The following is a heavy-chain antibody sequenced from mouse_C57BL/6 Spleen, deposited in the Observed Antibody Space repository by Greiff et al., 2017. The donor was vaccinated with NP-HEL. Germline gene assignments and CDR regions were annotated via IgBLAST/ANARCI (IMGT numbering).Heavy chain of an antibody. CDR2: IWRGGGT. J-gene: IGHJ1*03. CDR1: GFSLTSYG. CDR3: AKNRGVVDWYFDV. V-gene: IGHV2-5*01. Sequence: QVQLQQSGPGLVQPSQSLSISCTVSGFSLTSYGVHWVRQSPGKGLEWMGVIWRGGGTDYNAAFMSRLGITKDNSKSQVFFKMNSLQADDTAIYYCAKNRGVVDWYFDVWGTGTTVTVSS. D-gene: IGHD1-1*01.